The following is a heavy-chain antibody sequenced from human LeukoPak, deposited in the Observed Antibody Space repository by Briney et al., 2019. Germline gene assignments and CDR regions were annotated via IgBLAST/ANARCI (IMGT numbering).Heavy chain of an antibody. J-gene: IGHJ3*02. Sequence: PGGSLRLSCAPAALTLSDYYISSIRQAPGKGLELVSYSSSSGNTIYEAEAAKGRFTISRANAKNSLYLPMTSRRAEDTAVYYCATSPAVRGVTPNAFDIWGQGTMVTVSS. D-gene: IGHD3-10*01. CDR3: ATSPAVRGVTPNAFDI. CDR1: ALTLSDYY. V-gene: IGHV3-11*04. CDR2: SSSSGNTI.